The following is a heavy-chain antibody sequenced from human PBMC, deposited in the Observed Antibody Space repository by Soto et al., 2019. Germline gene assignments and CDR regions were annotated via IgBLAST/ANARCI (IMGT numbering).Heavy chain of an antibody. CDR1: GFTFSSYA. D-gene: IGHD3-22*01. CDR3: AKYQPMTQPRPYFDY. J-gene: IGHJ4*02. CDR2: FSSSGVST. V-gene: IGHV3-23*01. Sequence: EVQLLESGGDLIQPGGSLRLSCAASGFTFSSYAMSWFRQAPGKGRGWVSAFSSSGVSTFYADSVKGRFTISRDNSRNTLYLQMNSLRAEDTAIYYCAKYQPMTQPRPYFDYWGQGTLVTVSS.